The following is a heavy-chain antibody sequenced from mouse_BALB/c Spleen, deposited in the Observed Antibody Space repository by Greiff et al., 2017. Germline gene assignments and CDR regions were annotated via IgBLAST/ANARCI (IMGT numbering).Heavy chain of an antibody. Sequence: QVQLQQPGAELVKPGASVKLSCKASGYTFTSYWMHWVKQRPGQGLEWIGEIDPSDSYTNYNQKFKGKATLTVDKSSSTAYMQLSSLTSEDSAVYYCAPYYNWFADWGEGTLVTVSA. CDR1: GYTFTSYW. V-gene: IGHV1-69*02. CDR3: APYYNWFAD. D-gene: IGHD2-12*01. J-gene: IGHJ3*01. CDR2: IDPSDSYT.